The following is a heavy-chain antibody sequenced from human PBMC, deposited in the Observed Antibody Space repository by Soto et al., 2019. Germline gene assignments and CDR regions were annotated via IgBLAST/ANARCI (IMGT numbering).Heavy chain of an antibody. Sequence: QLQLQESGPGLVKPSETLSLTCTVSGGSISSSSYWGWIRQPPGKGLEWIGSIYSIGSTYYNPSPTRRVTISVDTSKNQFSLKLSSVTAADTAVYYCRRSSRYSTDVWGQGTTVTVSS. D-gene: IGHD6-13*01. V-gene: IGHV4-39*01. CDR3: RRSSRYSTDV. J-gene: IGHJ6*02. CDR2: IYSIGST. CDR1: GGSISSSSY.